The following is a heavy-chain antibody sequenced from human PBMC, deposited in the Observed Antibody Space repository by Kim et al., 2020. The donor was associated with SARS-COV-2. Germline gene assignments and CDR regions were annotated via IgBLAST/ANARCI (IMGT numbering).Heavy chain of an antibody. D-gene: IGHD6-13*01. CDR2: ISSGGTYK. V-gene: IGHV3-11*05. CDR1: GFTFNDYY. Sequence: GGSLRLSCAASGFTFNDYYISWIRQAPGKGLEWIAYISSGGTYKYYADSVLGRFSVSRDNAKNSAYLQMNSLRVEDTAIYYCARDLAAAGDFWGKGTQVTVS. CDR3: ARDLAAAGDF. J-gene: IGHJ4*02.